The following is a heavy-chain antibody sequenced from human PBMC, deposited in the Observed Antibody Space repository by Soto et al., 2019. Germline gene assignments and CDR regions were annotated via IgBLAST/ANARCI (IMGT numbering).Heavy chain of an antibody. J-gene: IGHJ5*02. CDR1: GFTFSSYA. Sequence: QVQLVESGGGVVQPGRSLRLSCAASGFTFSSYAMHWVRQAPGKGLEWVAVISYDGSNKYYADSVKGRFTISRDNSKNTLYLQMNSLSAEDTAVYYCAKDPHSSGWSYNWFDPWGQGTLVTVSS. V-gene: IGHV3-30-3*01. CDR3: AKDPHSSGWSYNWFDP. D-gene: IGHD6-19*01. CDR2: ISYDGSNK.